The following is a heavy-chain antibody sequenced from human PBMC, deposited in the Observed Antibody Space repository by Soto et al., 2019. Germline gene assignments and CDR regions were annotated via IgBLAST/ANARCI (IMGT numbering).Heavy chain of an antibody. Sequence: GASVKVSCKASGFTFTSSAVQWVRQARGQRLEWIGWIVVGSGNTNYAQKFQERVTITRDMSTSTAYMELSSLRSEDTAVYYCAADGTSMVRGRRGERYGMDVWGQGTTVTVSS. V-gene: IGHV1-58*01. J-gene: IGHJ6*02. CDR1: GFTFTSSA. CDR3: AADGTSMVRGRRGERYGMDV. CDR2: IVVGSGNT. D-gene: IGHD3-10*01.